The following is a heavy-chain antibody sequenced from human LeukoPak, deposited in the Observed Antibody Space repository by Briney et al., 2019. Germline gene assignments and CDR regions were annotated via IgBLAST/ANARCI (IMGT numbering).Heavy chain of an antibody. CDR3: ARGYYDFWSGLMYYFDY. CDR2: IYSGGST. V-gene: IGHV3-66*01. Sequence: GGSLRLSCAASGFTVSSNYMSWVRQAPGKGLEWVSVIYSGGSTYYADSVKGRFTISRDNAKNSLYLQMNSLRAEDTAVYYCARGYYDFWSGLMYYFDYWGQGTLVTVSS. D-gene: IGHD3-3*01. CDR1: GFTVSSNY. J-gene: IGHJ4*02.